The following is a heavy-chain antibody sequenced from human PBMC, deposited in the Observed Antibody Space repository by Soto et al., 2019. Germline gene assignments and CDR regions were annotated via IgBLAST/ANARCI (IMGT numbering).Heavy chain of an antibody. Sequence: SETLSLTCTVSGGSISSYYWSWIRQPPGKGLEWIGYIYYSGSTNYNPSLKSRVTISVDTSKNQFSLKLSSVTAADTAVYYCASFVGGYYYMDVWGKGTTVTVSS. V-gene: IGHV4-59*01. D-gene: IGHD1-26*01. J-gene: IGHJ6*03. CDR3: ASFVGGYYYMDV. CDR2: IYYSGST. CDR1: GGSISSYY.